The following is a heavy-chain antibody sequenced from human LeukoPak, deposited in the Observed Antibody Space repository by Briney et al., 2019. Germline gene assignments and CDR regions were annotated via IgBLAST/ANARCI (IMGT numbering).Heavy chain of an antibody. J-gene: IGHJ4*02. V-gene: IGHV3-23*01. CDR2: ISGSGGST. D-gene: IGHD3-10*01. CDR3: AKHYGSGTYYNYFTY. Sequence: AGGSLRLSCAASGFTFSSYAMSWVRQAPGKGLEWVSAISGSGGSTYYADFVKGRFTISRDNSENTLFLQMSSLRAEDTATYYCAKHYGSGTYYNYFTYCGQGTLVSVS. CDR1: GFTFSSYA.